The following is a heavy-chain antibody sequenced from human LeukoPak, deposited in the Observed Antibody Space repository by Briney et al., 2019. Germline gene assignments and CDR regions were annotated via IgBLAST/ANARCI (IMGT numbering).Heavy chain of an antibody. CDR3: ATGGVDLGGLRVY. D-gene: IGHD3-10*01. V-gene: IGHV4-39*07. CDR1: GGSISSSSYY. Sequence: SETLSLTCTVSGGSISSSSYYWGWIRQPPGKGLEWIGSIYYSGSTYYNPSLKSRVTISVDTSKNQFSLKLTSVTAADTAVYYCATGGVDLGGLRVYWGQGILVTVST. J-gene: IGHJ4*02. CDR2: IYYSGST.